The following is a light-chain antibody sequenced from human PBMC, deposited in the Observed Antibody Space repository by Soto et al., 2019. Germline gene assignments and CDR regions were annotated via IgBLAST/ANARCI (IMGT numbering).Light chain of an antibody. V-gene: IGKV3-20*01. CDR1: QSVSSTL. Sequence: EIVLTQSPVALSLSPGERATLSCRASQSVSSTLLTWYQQKPGQAPRLLIYGVSGRATGIPDRFSGSGSGTDFTLTISRLEPEDFAVYYCQQYNNRPPLTFGGGTKVDIK. CDR2: GVS. J-gene: IGKJ4*01. CDR3: QQYNNRPPLT.